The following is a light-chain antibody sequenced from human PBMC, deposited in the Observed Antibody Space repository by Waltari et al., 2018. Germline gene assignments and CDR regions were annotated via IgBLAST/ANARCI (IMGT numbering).Light chain of an antibody. V-gene: IGKV3-20*01. Sequence: IVLTPSPASLSSSPGERVTLSCRASQSVSRALAWYQQKPGQAPRLLIFGASNRATGIPDRFSGSGSETDFSLTISRLEPEDFAVYYCQHYVRLPATFGRGTKVEIK. CDR2: GAS. J-gene: IGKJ1*01. CDR1: QSVSRA. CDR3: QHYVRLPAT.